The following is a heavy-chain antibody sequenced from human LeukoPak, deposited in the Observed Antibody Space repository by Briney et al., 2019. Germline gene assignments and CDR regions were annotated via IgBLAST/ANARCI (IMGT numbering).Heavy chain of an antibody. D-gene: IGHD5-12*01. V-gene: IGHV3-21*01. CDR3: ARDLSSGYDDRGDY. Sequence: GGSLRLSCAASGFTFSSYSMNWVRQAPGKGLEWVSSTSSSSSYIYYADSVKGRFTISRDNAKNSLYLQMNSLRAEDAAVYYCARDLSSGYDDRGDYWGQGTLVTVSS. CDR1: GFTFSSYS. CDR2: TSSSSSYI. J-gene: IGHJ4*02.